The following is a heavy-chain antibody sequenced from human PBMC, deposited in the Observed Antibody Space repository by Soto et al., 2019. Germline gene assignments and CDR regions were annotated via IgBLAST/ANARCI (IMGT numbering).Heavy chain of an antibody. J-gene: IGHJ4*02. CDR1: GFPFNNYA. D-gene: IGHD2-21*01. CDR3: AKGSVVADAKFDS. V-gene: IGHV3-23*01. CDR2: ISISGYST. Sequence: GGSLRLSCAASGFPFNNYAMSLVRQSPGKGLEWVSSISISGYSTYYADSVKGRFTISRDNSKNTVYLQMNNLRAEETAVYYCAKGSVVADAKFDSWGQGTLVTVSS.